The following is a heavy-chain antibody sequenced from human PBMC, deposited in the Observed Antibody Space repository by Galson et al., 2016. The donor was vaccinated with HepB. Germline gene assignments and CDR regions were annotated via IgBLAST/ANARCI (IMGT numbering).Heavy chain of an antibody. Sequence: SLRLSCAASGFTFNDYSMHWVRQAPGKGLAWVSSVTATSVYIYYVDSVKGRFTISRDNAKSSLYLQMNSLRAEDTAVYYCARAAYGDYEGWYFDLWGRGTLVTVSS. J-gene: IGHJ2*01. V-gene: IGHV3-21*06. D-gene: IGHD4-17*01. CDR3: ARAAYGDYEGWYFDL. CDR2: VTATSVYI. CDR1: GFTFNDYS.